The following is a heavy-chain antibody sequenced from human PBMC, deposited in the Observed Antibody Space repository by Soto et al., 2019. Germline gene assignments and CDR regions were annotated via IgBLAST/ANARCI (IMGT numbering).Heavy chain of an antibody. Sequence: EVRLLESGGGLVQPGGSLRLSCAASGFTFSSYAMSWVRQAPGKGLEWVSAISGSGGSTYYADSVKGRFTISRDNSKNTLYLQMNSLRAEDTAVYYCAKDRGPYCSSTSCYSWFDPWGQGTLVTVSS. CDR3: AKDRGPYCSSTSCYSWFDP. J-gene: IGHJ5*02. D-gene: IGHD2-2*02. CDR2: ISGSGGST. V-gene: IGHV3-23*01. CDR1: GFTFSSYA.